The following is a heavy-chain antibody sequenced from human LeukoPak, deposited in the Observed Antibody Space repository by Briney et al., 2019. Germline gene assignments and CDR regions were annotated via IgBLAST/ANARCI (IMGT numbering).Heavy chain of an antibody. CDR1: GFTFSSYG. V-gene: IGHV3-33*01. D-gene: IGHD6-19*01. CDR3: ARALAVAGTGFDY. J-gene: IGHJ4*02. CDR2: IWYDGSNK. Sequence: GGSLRLSCAASGFTFSSYGMHWVRQAPGKGLEWVAVIWYDGSNKYYADSVKGRFTISRDNSKNTLYLQMNSLRAEDTAVYYCARALAVAGTGFDYWGQGTLVTVSS.